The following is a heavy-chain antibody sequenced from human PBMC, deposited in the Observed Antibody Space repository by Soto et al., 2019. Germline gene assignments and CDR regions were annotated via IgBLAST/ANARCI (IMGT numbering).Heavy chain of an antibody. CDR2: IYYSGST. Sequence: SETLSLTCTVSGGSISSYYWSWIRQPPGKGLEWIGYIYYSGSTNYNPSLKSRVTISVDTSKNQFSLKLSSVTAADTAVYYCARAIVDTAMEYYYYYGMDVWGQGTTVTVSS. CDR1: GGSISSYY. D-gene: IGHD5-18*01. V-gene: IGHV4-59*01. CDR3: ARAIVDTAMEYYYYYGMDV. J-gene: IGHJ6*02.